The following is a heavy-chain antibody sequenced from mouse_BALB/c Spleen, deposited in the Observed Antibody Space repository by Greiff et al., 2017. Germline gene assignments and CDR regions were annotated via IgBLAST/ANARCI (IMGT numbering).Heavy chain of an antibody. CDR2: IYPGNSDT. CDR3: TRKGYYDYEYFDY. J-gene: IGHJ2*01. D-gene: IGHD2-4*01. CDR1: GYTFTSYW. Sequence: VQLKESGTVLARPGASVKMSCKASGYTFTSYWMPWVKQRPGQGLEWIGAIYPGNSDTSYNQKFKGKAKLTAVTSTSTAYMELSSLTNEDSAVYYCTRKGYYDYEYFDYWGQGTTLTVSS. V-gene: IGHV1-5*01.